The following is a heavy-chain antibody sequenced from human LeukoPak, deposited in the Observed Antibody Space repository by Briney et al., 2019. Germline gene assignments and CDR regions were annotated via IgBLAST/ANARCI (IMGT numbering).Heavy chain of an antibody. V-gene: IGHV3-48*01. D-gene: IGHD1-14*01. CDR1: GFTFSNYA. Sequence: GGSLRLSCAASGFTFSNYAMNWVRQAPGKGLEWVSYISSSSRTIYYADSVKGRFTISRDNAKDSVYLQMNSLRAEDTAVYFCAKAEPASGYDYWGQGTLVTVSS. J-gene: IGHJ4*02. CDR2: ISSSSRTI. CDR3: AKAEPASGYDY.